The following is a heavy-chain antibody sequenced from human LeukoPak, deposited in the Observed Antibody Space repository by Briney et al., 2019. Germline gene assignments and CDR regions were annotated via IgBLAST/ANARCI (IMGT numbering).Heavy chain of an antibody. CDR2: MNQDGSQK. CDR1: GFTFSSYC. CDR3: ARDTDPDY. J-gene: IGHJ4*02. Sequence: GGSLRLSCAASGFTFSSYCMTWVRQAPGKGLEWVANMNQDGSQKYYVDSVKGRFTISRDNAKNSLYLLMNSLRAEDTAVYYCARDTDPDYWGQGTLVTVSS. V-gene: IGHV3-7*05.